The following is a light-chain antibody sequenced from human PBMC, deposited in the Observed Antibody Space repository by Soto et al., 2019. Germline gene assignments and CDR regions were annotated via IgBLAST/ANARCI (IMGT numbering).Light chain of an antibody. CDR2: GAS. J-gene: IGKJ4*01. V-gene: IGKV1-39*01. Sequence: DIQMTQSPSSLSASVGDSVTIXXRASQPITKFLNWFQHKPGEAPKGXIYGASILQDGVPSRFSGSGSGTDYTLTISGLQTEDFATYFCQQSYSVPLTFGGGTKVDIK. CDR1: QPITKF. CDR3: QQSYSVPLT.